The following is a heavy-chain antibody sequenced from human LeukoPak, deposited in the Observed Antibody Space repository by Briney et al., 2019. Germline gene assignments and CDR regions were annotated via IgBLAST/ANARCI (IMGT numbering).Heavy chain of an antibody. V-gene: IGHV3-30*02. CDR2: IRYDGSNK. CDR3: ARLTYYDILTGYFFGAFDI. D-gene: IGHD3-9*01. CDR1: GFTFSSYG. J-gene: IGHJ3*02. Sequence: GGSLRLSCAASGFTFSSYGMHWVRQAPGKGLEWVAFIRYDGSNKYYADSVKGRFTISRDNAKNSLYLQMNSLRAEDTAVYYCARLTYYDILTGYFFGAFDIWGQGTMVTVSS.